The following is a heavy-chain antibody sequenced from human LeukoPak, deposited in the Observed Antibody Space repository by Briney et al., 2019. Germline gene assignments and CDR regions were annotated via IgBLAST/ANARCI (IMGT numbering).Heavy chain of an antibody. V-gene: IGHV3-53*01. D-gene: IGHD1-1*01. CDR1: EFSVKYNY. Sequence: GGSLRLSCAASEFSVKYNYMTWVRQAPGKGLEWVSLLYSAGSTNYADSVKGRFTISRDDSKNTVYLQMNSLRAEDTAVYYCARWTNFHAFDIWGQGTLVTVSS. J-gene: IGHJ3*02. CDR3: ARWTNFHAFDI. CDR2: LYSAGST.